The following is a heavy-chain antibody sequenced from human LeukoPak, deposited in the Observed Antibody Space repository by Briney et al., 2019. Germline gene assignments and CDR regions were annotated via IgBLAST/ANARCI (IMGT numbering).Heavy chain of an antibody. CDR2: IKSDGSSS. V-gene: IGHV3-74*01. D-gene: IGHD4-23*01. J-gene: IGHJ4*02. Sequence: PGGSLRLSCAASGFTFSSYWMHWVRQAPGKGLVRVSRIKSDGSSSTYADSVKGRFTISRDNAKNTLYLQMNTLRVEDTAVYYCAIDLDFGGYSNFDYWGQGTLVTVSS. CDR3: AIDLDFGGYSNFDY. CDR1: GFTFSSYW.